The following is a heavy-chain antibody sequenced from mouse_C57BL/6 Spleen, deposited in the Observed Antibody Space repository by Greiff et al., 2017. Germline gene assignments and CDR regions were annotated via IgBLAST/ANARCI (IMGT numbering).Heavy chain of an antibody. CDR3: AREGFYGSSYDY. J-gene: IGHJ2*01. D-gene: IGHD1-1*01. Sequence: VQLQQSGAELVKPGASVKISCKASGYAFSSYWMNWVKQRPGKGIEWIGQIYPGDGDTNYNGKFKGKATLTADKSSSTAYMQLSSLTSEDSAVYFCAREGFYGSSYDYWGQGTTLTVSS. CDR2: IYPGDGDT. CDR1: GYAFSSYW. V-gene: IGHV1-80*01.